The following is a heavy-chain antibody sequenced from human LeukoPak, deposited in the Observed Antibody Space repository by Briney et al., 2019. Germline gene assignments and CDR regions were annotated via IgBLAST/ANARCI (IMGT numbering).Heavy chain of an antibody. CDR3: AKQSSSWYPYYFDY. Sequence: KPSETLSLTCAVYGGSFSGYYWSWIRQPPGKGLEWIGEINHSGSTNYNPSLKRRVTISVDTSKNQFSLKLSSVTAADTAVYYCAKQSSSWYPYYFDYWGQGTLVTVSS. V-gene: IGHV4-34*01. J-gene: IGHJ4*02. CDR1: GGSFSGYY. CDR2: INHSGST. D-gene: IGHD6-13*01.